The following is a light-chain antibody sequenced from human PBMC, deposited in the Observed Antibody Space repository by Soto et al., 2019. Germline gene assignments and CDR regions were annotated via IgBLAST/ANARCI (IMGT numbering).Light chain of an antibody. Sequence: EIVLTQSPGTLSLSPGERATLTCRASQSVSSSYLAWYQQKPGQAPRLLMYDASSRATGIPDRFSGSGSGTDFTLTISRLEPEDFGVYYCQQFGTSFPYTFGQGTKLDIK. CDR1: QSVSSSY. CDR2: DAS. V-gene: IGKV3-20*01. J-gene: IGKJ2*01. CDR3: QQFGTSFPYT.